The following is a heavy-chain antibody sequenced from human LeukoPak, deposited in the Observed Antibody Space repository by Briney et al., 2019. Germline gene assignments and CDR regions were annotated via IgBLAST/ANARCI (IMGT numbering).Heavy chain of an antibody. CDR3: ARESDAAAGLFDP. J-gene: IGHJ5*02. V-gene: IGHV4-34*01. CDR1: GGSFSGYY. Sequence: SETLSLTCAVYGGSFSGYYWSWIRQPPGQGLEWIGEINHSGSTNYNPSLKSRVTISVDTSKNQFSLKLSSVTAADTAVYYCARESDAAAGLFDPWGQGTLVTVSS. CDR2: INHSGST. D-gene: IGHD6-13*01.